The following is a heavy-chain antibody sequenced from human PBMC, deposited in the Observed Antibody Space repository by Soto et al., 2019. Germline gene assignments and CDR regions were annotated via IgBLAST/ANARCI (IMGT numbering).Heavy chain of an antibody. CDR2: IMPIFATP. CDR1: GGTFSTSA. Sequence: QVQLMQSGAEVKKPGSSVKVSCKASGGTFSTSAISWVRQAPGEGLEWVGGIMPIFATPDYAQKFQGRVTISADESTATAYLELTSLTTDDTAVYYCARDKDRQQLGGNYKYILDVWGQGTAITVSS. V-gene: IGHV1-69*12. CDR3: ARDKDRQQLGGNYKYILDV. D-gene: IGHD1-7*01. J-gene: IGHJ6*02.